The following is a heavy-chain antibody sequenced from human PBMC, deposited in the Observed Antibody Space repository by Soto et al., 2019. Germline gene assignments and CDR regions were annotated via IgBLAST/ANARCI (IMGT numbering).Heavy chain of an antibody. CDR3: ARFPPITYYYDSSGYPGSLFIDY. V-gene: IGHV4-59*01. D-gene: IGHD3-22*01. CDR2: IYYSGST. J-gene: IGHJ4*02. CDR1: GGSISSYY. Sequence: SETLSLTCTVSGGSISSYYWSWIRQPPGKGLEWIGYIYYSGSTNYNPSLKSRVTISVDTSKNQFSLKLSSVTAADTAVYYCARFPPITYYYDSSGYPGSLFIDYWGQGTLVTVSS.